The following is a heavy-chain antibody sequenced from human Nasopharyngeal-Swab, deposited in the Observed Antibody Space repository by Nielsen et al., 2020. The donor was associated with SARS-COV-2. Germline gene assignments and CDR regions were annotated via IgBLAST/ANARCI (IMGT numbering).Heavy chain of an antibody. CDR2: IYYSGSN. J-gene: IGHJ6*02. CDR1: GGSISSASIN. Sequence: SESLSLTCSASGGSISSASINWGRIRQPPGKGLEWIGNIYYSGSNYYNPSLKRLVIISVNTSESQFSLRLISVTAADTAVYYCAREIGNYPSYYYYALDVWGQGTTVTVSS. V-gene: IGHV4-39*07. CDR3: AREIGNYPSYYYYALDV. D-gene: IGHD3-16*02.